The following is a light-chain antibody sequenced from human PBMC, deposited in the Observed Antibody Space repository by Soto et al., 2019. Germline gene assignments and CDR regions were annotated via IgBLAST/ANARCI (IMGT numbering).Light chain of an antibody. CDR1: QSVSSN. Sequence: IVLTQSPATLSLSPGERLTISCRASQSVSSNLAWYQQKPGQAPRLLIYGASTRANGIPARFSGSGSGTEFTLTISSLQSEDFASYYCQQYNNSLTWTFGQGTKVDIK. CDR3: QQYNNSLTWT. V-gene: IGKV3-15*01. CDR2: GAS. J-gene: IGKJ1*01.